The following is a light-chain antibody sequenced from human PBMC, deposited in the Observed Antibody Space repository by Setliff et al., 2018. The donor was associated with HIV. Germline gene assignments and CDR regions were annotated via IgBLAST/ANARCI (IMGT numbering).Light chain of an antibody. CDR2: EVI. CDR1: SSDVGGYNY. Sequence: QSALTQPASVSGSPGQSITISCTGASSDVGGYNYVSWYQQHPGKAPKLMIYEVINRPSGVSNRFSASKSGNTASLTISGLQAEDEADYYCSSYTSSSTLDYVFGTGTKVTVL. CDR3: SSYTSSSTLDYV. J-gene: IGLJ1*01. V-gene: IGLV2-14*01.